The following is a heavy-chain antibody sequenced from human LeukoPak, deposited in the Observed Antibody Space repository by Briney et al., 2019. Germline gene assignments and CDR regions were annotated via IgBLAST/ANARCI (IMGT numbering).Heavy chain of an antibody. D-gene: IGHD6-6*01. CDR1: GGSISSYY. CDR2: IYYSGNT. J-gene: IGHJ6*03. Sequence: SETLSLTCTVSGGSISSYYWSWIRQPPGKRLEWIGYIYYSGNTNYNPSLKSRVTISVGTSKNQFSLKLSSVTAADTAVYYCARASPIAARRSYYYYYYYMDVWGKGTTVTVSS. V-gene: IGHV4-59*08. CDR3: ARASPIAARRSYYYYYYYMDV.